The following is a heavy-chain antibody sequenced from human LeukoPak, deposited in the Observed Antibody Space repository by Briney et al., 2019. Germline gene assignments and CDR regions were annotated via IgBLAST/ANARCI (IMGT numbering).Heavy chain of an antibody. J-gene: IGHJ3*02. CDR3: ARSYYYDSSGYYYPDAFDI. CDR2: ISAYNGNI. Sequence: ASVKVSCKASGYTFSSFGISWLRQAPGHGLEWMGWISAYNGNINYAQKFQGRVTMTRDTSISTAYMELSRLRSDDTAVYYCARSYYYDSSGYYYPDAFDIWGQGTMVTVSS. V-gene: IGHV1-18*01. CDR1: GYTFSSFG. D-gene: IGHD3-22*01.